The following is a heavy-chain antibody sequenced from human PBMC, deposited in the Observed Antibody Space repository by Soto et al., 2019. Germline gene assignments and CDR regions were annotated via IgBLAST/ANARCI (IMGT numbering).Heavy chain of an antibody. CDR3: ACTEPTPYYYYGMDV. CDR2: ISSSSSTI. Sequence: PGGSLRLSCAASGFTFSSYSMNWVRQAPGKGLEWVSYISSSSSTIYYADSVKGRFTISRDNAKNSLYLQMNSLRDEDTAVYYCACTEPTPYYYYGMDVWGQGTTVTVS. D-gene: IGHD1-1*01. J-gene: IGHJ6*02. CDR1: GFTFSSYS. V-gene: IGHV3-48*02.